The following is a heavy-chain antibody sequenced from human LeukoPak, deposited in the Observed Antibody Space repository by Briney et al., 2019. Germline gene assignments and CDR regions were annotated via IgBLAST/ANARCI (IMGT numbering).Heavy chain of an antibody. D-gene: IGHD4-17*01. CDR1: GFTFSSYA. CDR2: ISYDGSNK. V-gene: IGHV3-30-3*01. Sequence: GRSLRLSCAASGFTFSSYAMHWVRQAPGKGLEWVAVISYDGSNKYYADSVKGRFTISRDNSKNTLYLQMNSLRAEDTAVYYCARVRSWDYGDYPQWYFDLWGRGTLVTVSS. J-gene: IGHJ2*01. CDR3: ARVRSWDYGDYPQWYFDL.